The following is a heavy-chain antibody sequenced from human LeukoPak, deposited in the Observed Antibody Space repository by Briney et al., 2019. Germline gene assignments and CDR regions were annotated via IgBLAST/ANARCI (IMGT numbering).Heavy chain of an antibody. CDR1: GYTFTSYY. V-gene: IGHV1-46*01. CDR2: INPRGGST. D-gene: IGHD6-19*01. CDR3: ASVSSGWTFDY. Sequence: VKXSCKASGYTFTSYYMHWVRQAPGQGLEWMGIINPRGGSTSYAQKFQGRVTMTRDTSTSTVYMELSSLRSEDTAVYYCASVSSGWTFDYWGQGTLVTVSS. J-gene: IGHJ4*02.